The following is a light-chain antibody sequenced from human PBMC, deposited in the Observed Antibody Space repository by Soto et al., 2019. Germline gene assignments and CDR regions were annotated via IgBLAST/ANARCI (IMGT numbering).Light chain of an antibody. CDR3: QQCYSTPYT. Sequence: DIQMTQSPSSLSASVGDRVTITCRASQSISSYLNWYQQKPGKAPKLLIYAASSLQSGVPSRFNGSGSWTDFTLTISSLQPEDFATYYCQQCYSTPYTFGQGTKLEIK. V-gene: IGKV1-39*01. CDR2: AAS. J-gene: IGKJ2*01. CDR1: QSISSY.